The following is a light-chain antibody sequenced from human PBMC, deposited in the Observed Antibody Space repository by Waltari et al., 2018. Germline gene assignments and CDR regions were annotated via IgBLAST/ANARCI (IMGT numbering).Light chain of an antibody. CDR3: CSYAGSSTFVV. CDR2: EVS. J-gene: IGLJ2*01. CDR1: TSDVGSYNL. V-gene: IGLV2-23*02. Sequence: QSALTQPASVSGSPGQSITISATGTTSDVGSYNLVSWYQQDPGEAPKLMIYEVSKRPPGVSERSSRSNSCNTASPTIPGLQAEDDADYYCCSYAGSSTFVVFGGGTKLTVL.